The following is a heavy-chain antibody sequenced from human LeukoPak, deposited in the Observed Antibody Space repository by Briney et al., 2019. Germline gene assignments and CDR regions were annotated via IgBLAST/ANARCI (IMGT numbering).Heavy chain of an antibody. J-gene: IGHJ4*02. Sequence: GASVKVSCKASGYTFTSYGISWVRQAPGQGLEWMGWISAYNGNTNYAQKLQGRVTMTRDTSISTANMELSRLRSDDTAVYYCARDEGYCTNDVCLATIGHFDYWGQGTLVTVSS. D-gene: IGHD2-8*01. CDR1: GYTFTSYG. CDR3: ARDEGYCTNDVCLATIGHFDY. V-gene: IGHV1-18*01. CDR2: ISAYNGNT.